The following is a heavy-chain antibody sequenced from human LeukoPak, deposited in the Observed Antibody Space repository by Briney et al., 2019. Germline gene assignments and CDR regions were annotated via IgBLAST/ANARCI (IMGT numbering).Heavy chain of an antibody. CDR1: GGTFSSYT. CDR3: ARGPIFGVAPNWFDP. Sequence: SVKVSCKASGGTFSSYTISWVRQAPGQGLEWMGRIVPILGIANYAQKFQGRVTITADKSTSTAYMELSSLRSEDTAVYYCARGPIFGVAPNWFDPWGQGTLVTVSS. J-gene: IGHJ5*02. V-gene: IGHV1-69*02. D-gene: IGHD3-3*01. CDR2: IVPILGIA.